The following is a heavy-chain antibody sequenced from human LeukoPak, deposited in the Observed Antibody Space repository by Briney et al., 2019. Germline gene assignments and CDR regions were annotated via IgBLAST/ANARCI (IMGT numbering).Heavy chain of an antibody. J-gene: IGHJ3*02. D-gene: IGHD1-26*01. Sequence: SSETLSLTCTVSGGSISSYYWSWIRQPPGKGLEWIGYIYYSGSTSYNPSLKSRVTISVDTSKKQFSLKLSSVTAADTAFYYCARYIVSYPHDAFDIWGQGTMVTVSS. CDR1: GGSISSYY. CDR3: ARYIVSYPHDAFDI. V-gene: IGHV4-59*01. CDR2: IYYSGST.